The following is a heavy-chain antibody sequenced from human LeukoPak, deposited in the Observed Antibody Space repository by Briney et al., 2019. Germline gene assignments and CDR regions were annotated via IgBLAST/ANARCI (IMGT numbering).Heavy chain of an antibody. CDR1: GGSFSGYY. CDR3: ARPAANYYDSSGYIDY. D-gene: IGHD3-22*01. CDR2: IYYSGST. V-gene: IGHV4-34*01. Sequence: ASETLSLTCAVYGGSFSGYYWSWIRQPPGKGLEWIGSIYYSGSTYYNPSLKSRVTISVDTSKNQFSLKLSSVTAADTAVYYCARPAANYYDSSGYIDYWGQGTLVTVSS. J-gene: IGHJ4*02.